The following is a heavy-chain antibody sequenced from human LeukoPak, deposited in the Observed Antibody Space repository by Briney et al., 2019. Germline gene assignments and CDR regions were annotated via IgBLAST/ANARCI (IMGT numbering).Heavy chain of an antibody. J-gene: IGHJ6*03. CDR3: ARALTRDFWSGYPYYYYYYYMDV. D-gene: IGHD3-3*01. CDR2: INPNSGGT. CDR1: GYTFTGYY. Sequence: ASVKVSCKASGYTFTGYYMHWVRQASGQGLEWMGWINPNSGGTNYAQKFQGRVTMTRDTSISTAYMELSRLRSDDTAVYYCARALTRDFWSGYPYYYYYYYMDVWGKGTTVTVSS. V-gene: IGHV1-2*02.